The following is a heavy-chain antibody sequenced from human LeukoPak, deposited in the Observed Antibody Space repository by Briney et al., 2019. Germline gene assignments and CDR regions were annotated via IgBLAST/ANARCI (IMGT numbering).Heavy chain of an antibody. J-gene: IGHJ4*02. CDR2: IIPIFGTA. D-gene: IGHD2-2*01. CDR3: ARDPEPPSYCSSTSCAGAWPTHHY. CDR1: GGTFSSYA. Sequence: ASMKVSCKASGGTFSSYAISWVRQAPGQGLEWMGGIIPIFGTANYAQKFQGRVTITADESTSTAYMELSSLRSEDTAVYYCARDPEPPSYCSSTSCAGAWPTHHYWGQGTLVTVSS. V-gene: IGHV1-69*13.